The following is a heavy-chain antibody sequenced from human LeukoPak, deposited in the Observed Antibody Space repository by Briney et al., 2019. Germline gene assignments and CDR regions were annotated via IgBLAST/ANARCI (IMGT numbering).Heavy chain of an antibody. D-gene: IGHD1-26*01. J-gene: IGHJ4*02. V-gene: IGHV4-59*12. CDR3: ARDHSGSFDS. CDR2: IYYRVTS. Sequence: PSETLSLTCTVSGDSISAYYWSWIRQPPGKGLEWIGYIYYRVTSDYNPSLKSRVTMSVDTSKNRFSLHLNSVTAADTALYFCARDHSGSFDSWGQGTLVTVSS. CDR1: GDSISAYY.